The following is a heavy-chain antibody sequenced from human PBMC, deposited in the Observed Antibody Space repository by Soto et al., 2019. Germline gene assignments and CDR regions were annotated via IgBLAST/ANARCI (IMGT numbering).Heavy chain of an antibody. V-gene: IGHV1-24*01. CDR3: ATGVALVRGVTARDY. J-gene: IGHJ4*02. CDR1: GHTLTELS. CDR2: FDPEDGET. D-gene: IGHD3-10*01. Sequence: ASVKVSFKVSGHTLTELSMHWVRQAPGKGLEWMGGFDPEDGETIYAQKFQGRVTMTEDTSTDTAYMELSSLRSEDTAVYYCATGVALVRGVTARDYWGQGTLVTVSS.